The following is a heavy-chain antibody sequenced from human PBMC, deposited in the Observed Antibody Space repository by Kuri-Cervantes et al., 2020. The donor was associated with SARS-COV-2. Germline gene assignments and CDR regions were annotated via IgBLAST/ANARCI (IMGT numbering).Heavy chain of an antibody. CDR2: INPNSGGT. CDR3: ARDWRYCSSTSCLNWFDP. V-gene: IGHV1-2*02. J-gene: IGHJ5*02. D-gene: IGHD2-2*01. Sequence: ASVKVSCKASGYTFTGYYMHWVRQAPGQGLEWMGWINPNSGGTNYAQKFQGRVTMTRDTSIITAYMELSRLRSDDTAVYYCARDWRYCSSTSCLNWFDPWGQGTLVTVSS. CDR1: GYTFTGYY.